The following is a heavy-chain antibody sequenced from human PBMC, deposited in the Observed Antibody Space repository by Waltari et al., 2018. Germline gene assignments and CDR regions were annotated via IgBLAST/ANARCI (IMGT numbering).Heavy chain of an antibody. J-gene: IGHJ4*02. CDR2: IDSGGST. V-gene: IGHV3-53*01. Sequence: EVQLVESGGGLIPPGGSLRLSCAASGFTVCSNTMSWVRRAPGKGLEGVSVIDSGGSTYDADSGKGRFTISRDNSKNTLYLQMNSLRAEDTAVYYCARALTTVVAIDYWGQGTLVTVSS. CDR1: GFTVCSNT. CDR3: ARALTTVVAIDY. D-gene: IGHD4-17*01.